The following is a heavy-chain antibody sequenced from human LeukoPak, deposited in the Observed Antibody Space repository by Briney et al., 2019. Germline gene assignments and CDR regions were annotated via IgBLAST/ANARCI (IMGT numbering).Heavy chain of an antibody. CDR3: VRGGVTAIRSDAFDI. Sequence: GGSLRLSCAASGFTFSDYYMSWIRQAPGKGLEWVSYISSSSSYTNYADSVKGRFTISRDNAKNSLYLQMNSLRAEDTAVYYCVRGGVTAIRSDAFDIWGQGTMVTVSS. CDR2: ISSSSSYT. V-gene: IGHV3-11*06. CDR1: GFTFSDYY. J-gene: IGHJ3*02. D-gene: IGHD2-21*02.